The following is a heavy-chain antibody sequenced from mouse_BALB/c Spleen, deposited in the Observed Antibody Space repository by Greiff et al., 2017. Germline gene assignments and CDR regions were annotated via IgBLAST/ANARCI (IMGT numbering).Heavy chain of an antibody. CDR3: ARSSRWFAY. V-gene: IGHV1-9*01. J-gene: IGHJ3*01. CDR1: GYTFSSYW. Sequence: QVQLQQSGAELMKPGASVKISCKATGYTFSSYWIEWVKQRPGHGLEWIGEILPGSGSTNYNEKFKGKATFTADTSSNTAYMQLSSLTSEDSAVYYCARSSRWFAYWGQGTLVTVSA. CDR2: ILPGSGST.